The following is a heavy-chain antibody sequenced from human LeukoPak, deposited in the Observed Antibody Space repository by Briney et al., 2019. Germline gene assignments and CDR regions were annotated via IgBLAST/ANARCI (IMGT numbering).Heavy chain of an antibody. CDR3: AREGGYYDILTGYSDI. CDR1: GYTFTSYG. Sequence: GASVKVSCKASGYTFTSYGISWVRQAPGQGLEWMGWISAYNGNTNYAQKLQGRVTMTTDTSTSTAYMELRGLRSDDTAVYYCAREGGYYDILTGYSDIWGQGTLVTVSS. CDR2: ISAYNGNT. J-gene: IGHJ4*02. V-gene: IGHV1-18*01. D-gene: IGHD3-9*01.